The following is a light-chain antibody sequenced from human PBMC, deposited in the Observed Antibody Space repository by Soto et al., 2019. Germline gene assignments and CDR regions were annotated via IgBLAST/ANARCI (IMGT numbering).Light chain of an antibody. CDR3: QQYNDHPFT. CDR2: DAS. J-gene: IGKJ3*01. V-gene: IGKV1-16*01. Sequence: DIQMTQSPSSLSASVGDRVTITCRASQGIRNSLTWFQQKPGKVPKSLIYDASSLQSGVPSRFSGSGSGTDFTLTISSLQPEDFATYYCQQYNDHPFTFGPGTRVDIK. CDR1: QGIRNS.